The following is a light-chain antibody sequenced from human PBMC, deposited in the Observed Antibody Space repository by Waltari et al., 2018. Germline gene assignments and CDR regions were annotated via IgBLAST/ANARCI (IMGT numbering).Light chain of an antibody. CDR1: SSGVGSYHL. CDR2: DVT. V-gene: IGLV2-23*02. J-gene: IGLJ2*01. CDR3: SSYAGSNTVVV. Sequence: QSALTQPASVSGSPGQSITISCTGASSGVGSYHLVSWYQQHPGKAPKLLIYDVTQRPSGVSDRFSGSKSGNTASLTISGLQAEDEADYHCSSYAGSNTVVVFGGGTKVTVL.